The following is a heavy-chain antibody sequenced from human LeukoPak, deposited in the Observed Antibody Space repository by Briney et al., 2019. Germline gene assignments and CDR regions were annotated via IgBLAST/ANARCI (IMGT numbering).Heavy chain of an antibody. V-gene: IGHV1-8*01. J-gene: IGHJ6*02. CDR1: GYTFTSYD. Sequence: ASVKVSCKASGYTFTSYDINWVRQATGQGLEWMGWMNPNSGNTGYAQKFQGRVTMTRNTSIGTAYMELSSLRSEDTAVYYCARGPSTVTTSFHYYYGMDVWGQGTTVTVSS. CDR3: ARGPSTVTTSFHYYYGMDV. CDR2: MNPNSGNT. D-gene: IGHD4-17*01.